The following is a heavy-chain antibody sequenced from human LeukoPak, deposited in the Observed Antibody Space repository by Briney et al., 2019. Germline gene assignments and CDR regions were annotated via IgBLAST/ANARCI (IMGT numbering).Heavy chain of an antibody. CDR1: GFTFSSYS. V-gene: IGHV3-21*01. CDR2: ISSSSSYI. D-gene: IGHD3-22*01. J-gene: IGHJ4*02. Sequence: PGGSLILSCAASGFTFSSYSMNWVRQAPGKGLEWVSSISSSSSYIYYADSVKGRFTISRDNAKNSLYLQMNSLRAEDTAVYYCARDFLYYYDSSGYYIGYWGQGTLVTVSS. CDR3: ARDFLYYYDSSGYYIGY.